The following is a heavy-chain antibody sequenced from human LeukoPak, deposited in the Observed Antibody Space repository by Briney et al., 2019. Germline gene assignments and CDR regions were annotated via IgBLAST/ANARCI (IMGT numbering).Heavy chain of an antibody. CDR2: IKQDGSEK. Sequence: GGSLRLSCAASGFSFSSYWMSWVRQAPGKGLEWVATIKQDGSEKKYVDSVKGRFTISRDNAKNSLYLQMNSLRAEDTAVYYCARWGIAVAATYYGMDVWGQGTTVTVSS. D-gene: IGHD6-19*01. V-gene: IGHV3-7*04. CDR3: ARWGIAVAATYYGMDV. CDR1: GFSFSSYW. J-gene: IGHJ6*02.